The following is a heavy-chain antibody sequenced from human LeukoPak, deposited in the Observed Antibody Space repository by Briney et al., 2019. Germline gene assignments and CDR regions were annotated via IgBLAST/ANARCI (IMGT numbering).Heavy chain of an antibody. D-gene: IGHD3-10*01. J-gene: IGHJ4*02. CDR2: INPSGGST. CDR3: ARDFLDYGSGSYYEGGPVDY. CDR1: GYTFTSYY. V-gene: IGHV1-46*01. Sequence: ASVKVSCKASGYTFTSYYMHWARQAPGQGLEWMGIINPSGGSTSYAQKFQGRVTMTRDTSTSTVYMELSSLRSEDTAVYYCARDFLDYGSGSYYEGGPVDYWGQGTLVTVSS.